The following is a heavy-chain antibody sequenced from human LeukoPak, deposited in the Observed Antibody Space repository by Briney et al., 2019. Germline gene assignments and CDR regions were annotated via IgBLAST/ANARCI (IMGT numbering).Heavy chain of an antibody. V-gene: IGHV3-23*01. J-gene: IGHJ6*03. CDR3: ASTGGYCSSTSCYDDAYYYYYYMDV. D-gene: IGHD2-2*01. CDR1: GFTFSSYA. Sequence: PGGSLRLSCAASGFTFSSYAMSWVRQAPGKGLEWVSAISGSGGSTYYADSVKGRFTISRDNSKNTLYLQMNSLRAEDTAVYYCASTGGYCSSTSCYDDAYYYYYYMDVWGKGTTVTISS. CDR2: ISGSGGST.